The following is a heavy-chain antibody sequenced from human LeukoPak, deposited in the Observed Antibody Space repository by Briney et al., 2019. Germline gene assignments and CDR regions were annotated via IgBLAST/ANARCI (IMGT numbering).Heavy chain of an antibody. CDR3: ARGGRSMATYDY. CDR1: GYTFTSNG. V-gene: IGHV1-18*01. Sequence: ASVKVSCKASGYTFTSNGINWVRQAPGQGLEWMGWISACNGDTNYAQKLQGRVTMTTDTSTNTAYMELRSLRSDDTAVYYCARGGRSMATYDYWGQGTLVTVSS. D-gene: IGHD5-24*01. J-gene: IGHJ4*02. CDR2: ISACNGDT.